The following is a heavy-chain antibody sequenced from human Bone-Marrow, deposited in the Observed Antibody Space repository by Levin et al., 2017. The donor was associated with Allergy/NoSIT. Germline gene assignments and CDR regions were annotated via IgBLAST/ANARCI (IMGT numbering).Heavy chain of an antibody. D-gene: IGHD1-14*01. Sequence: GASVKVSCAASGFTVNINYMSWVRQAPGKGLEWVSVIYSSGSTYYADSVKGRFTISRDNAKNTVYLQMNSLRAEDTAVYYCAREISGFDYWGQGTLVTVSS. J-gene: IGHJ4*02. CDR1: GFTVNINY. CDR3: AREISGFDY. V-gene: IGHV3-66*01. CDR2: IYSSGST.